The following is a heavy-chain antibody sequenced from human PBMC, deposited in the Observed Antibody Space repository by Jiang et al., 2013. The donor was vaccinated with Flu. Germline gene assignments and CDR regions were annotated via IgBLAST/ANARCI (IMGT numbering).Heavy chain of an antibody. CDR3: ARESGFWGFDP. J-gene: IGHJ5*02. CDR1: GYTFNTYA. D-gene: IGHD3-16*01. V-gene: IGHV1-3*01. CDR2: IDPLNGNT. Sequence: GAEVKKPGASVKVSCSPSGYTFNTYAIHWVRQAPGQRLEWMAWIDPLNGNTKSSQKFQGRVSLSSDTSATTAYMELDSLTSEDTAVYYCARESGFWGFDP.